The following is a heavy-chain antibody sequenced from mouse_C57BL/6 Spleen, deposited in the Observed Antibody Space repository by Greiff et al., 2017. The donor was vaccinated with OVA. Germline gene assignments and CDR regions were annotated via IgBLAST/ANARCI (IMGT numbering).Heavy chain of an antibody. Sequence: QVQLQQSGPGLVQPSQSLSITCTVSGFSLTSYGVHWVRQSPGKGLEWLGVIWSGGSTDYNAAFISRLSISKDNSKSQVFFKMNSLQADDTAIYYCVRKLSSYDAMDYWGQGTSVTVSS. CDR3: VRKLSSYDAMDY. CDR1: GFSLTSYG. CDR2: IWSGGST. D-gene: IGHD1-1*01. J-gene: IGHJ4*01. V-gene: IGHV2-2*01.